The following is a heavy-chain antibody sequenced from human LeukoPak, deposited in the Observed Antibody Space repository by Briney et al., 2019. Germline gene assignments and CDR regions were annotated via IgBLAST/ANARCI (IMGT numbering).Heavy chain of an antibody. J-gene: IGHJ4*02. CDR3: ARERGVIAARHRNPDY. CDR1: GYTFTGYY. CDR2: INPNSGGT. Sequence: ASVKVSCKASGYTFTGYYMHWVRQAPGQGLEWMGWINPNSGGTNYAQKFQGRVTMTRDTSISTAYMELSRLRSDDTAVYYCARERGVIAARHRNPDYWGQGTLVTVSS. V-gene: IGHV1-2*02. D-gene: IGHD6-6*01.